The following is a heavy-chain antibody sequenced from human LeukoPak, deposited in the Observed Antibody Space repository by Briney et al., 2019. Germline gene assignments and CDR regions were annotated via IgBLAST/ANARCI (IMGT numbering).Heavy chain of an antibody. D-gene: IGHD5-12*01. V-gene: IGHV3-7*01. Sequence: GGSLRLSCAASGFTFTNYWMGWVRQAPGKGLEWVANIKQDGSEKYYVDSVKGRFTISRDNAKNSVYLQMNSLRVEDTALYYCARGAWVAFRGQGALVTVSS. CDR2: IKQDGSEK. CDR1: GFTFTNYW. J-gene: IGHJ4*02. CDR3: ARGAWVAF.